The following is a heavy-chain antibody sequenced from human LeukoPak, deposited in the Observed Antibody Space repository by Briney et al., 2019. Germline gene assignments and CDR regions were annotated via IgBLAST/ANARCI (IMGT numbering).Heavy chain of an antibody. CDR2: ISGSGART. Sequence: GGSLRLSCAASGFNFRSYAMSWVRQDPGKGLEWVAAISGSGARTYYADSMKGRFTISRDNSKNTLYLQMNSLRAEDTAVYYCAKDLGYSGYIDYWGQGTLVTVSS. CDR1: GFNFRSYA. V-gene: IGHV3-23*01. D-gene: IGHD1-26*01. CDR3: AKDLGYSGYIDY. J-gene: IGHJ4*02.